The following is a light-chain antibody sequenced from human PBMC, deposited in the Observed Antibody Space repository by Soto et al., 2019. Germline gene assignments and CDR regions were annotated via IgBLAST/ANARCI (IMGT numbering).Light chain of an antibody. V-gene: IGKV3-20*01. CDR3: QQYGSSPVFT. CDR1: QSVSSSY. Sequence: EIVLTQSPGTLSLSPGERATLSCRASQSVSSSYLAWYQQKPGQAPRLLIYGASSRATGIPDRFSGSGSETDFTLTISRLEPEDLSVYYCQQYGSSPVFTFGRGTKVDIK. J-gene: IGKJ3*01. CDR2: GAS.